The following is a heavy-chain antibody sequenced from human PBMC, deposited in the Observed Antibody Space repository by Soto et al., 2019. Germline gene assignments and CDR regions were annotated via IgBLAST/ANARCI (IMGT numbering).Heavy chain of an antibody. CDR3: ARAAGRSKLLPYYFDP. J-gene: IGHJ5*02. V-gene: IGHV4-4*08. CDR1: GGSLRTYY. Sequence: QVQLQESGPGLVKASETLSLTCSVSGGSLRTYYWSWIRQAPGKGLEWIGWINPATGDTKYSQNVRGRVTFALDTSATTAYMDLRSLASHDTAVYYCARAAGRSKLLPYYFDPWGQGTLVTVSS. D-gene: IGHD3-10*01. CDR2: INPATGDT.